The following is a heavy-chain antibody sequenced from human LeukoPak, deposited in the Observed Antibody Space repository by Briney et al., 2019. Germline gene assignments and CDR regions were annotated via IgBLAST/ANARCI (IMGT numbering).Heavy chain of an antibody. CDR1: GFTFSGYA. CDR3: ATDPGARWDTAWFDP. Sequence: GGSLRLSCAASGFTFSGYAMTWVRQAPGKGLEWVSSISTSESTTFYADSVKGRFTISRDNSKNTLCLQMNSLRAEDTALYFCATDPGARWDTAWFDPWGQGTLVTVSS. J-gene: IGHJ5*02. V-gene: IGHV3-23*01. CDR2: ISTSESTT. D-gene: IGHD1-26*01.